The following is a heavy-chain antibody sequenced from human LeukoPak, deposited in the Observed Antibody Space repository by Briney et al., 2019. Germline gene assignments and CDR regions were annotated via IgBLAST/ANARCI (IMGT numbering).Heavy chain of an antibody. CDR2: ISPYTGNT. J-gene: IGHJ4*02. V-gene: IGHV1-18*04. Sequence: ASVKASCKASGYSLSSDNISWVRQAPGQGLEWMGWISPYTGNTNYARKFKGRVSMTTDTTTAYMELRSLKSDDTAVYYCTRDRGKTYDNTGYYHGANSYYFDHWGQGTLVTVSS. CDR1: GYSLSSDN. CDR3: TRDRGKTYDNTGYYHGANSYYFDH. D-gene: IGHD3-22*01.